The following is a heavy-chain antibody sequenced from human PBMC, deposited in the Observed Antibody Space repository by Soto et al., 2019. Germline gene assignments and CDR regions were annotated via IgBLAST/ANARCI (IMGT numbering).Heavy chain of an antibody. CDR1: GYSFTSYW. J-gene: IGHJ6*01. V-gene: IGHV5-51*01. D-gene: IGHD1-1*01. Sequence: PGESLKISCKGSGYSFTSYWIGWVRQMPGKGLEWMGIIYPGDSDTRYSPSFQGQVTISADKSISTAYLQWSSLKASDTAMYYCARGEQPIYYYYGMDVWGQGTTVTVSS. CDR3: ARGEQPIYYYYGMDV. CDR2: IYPGDSDT.